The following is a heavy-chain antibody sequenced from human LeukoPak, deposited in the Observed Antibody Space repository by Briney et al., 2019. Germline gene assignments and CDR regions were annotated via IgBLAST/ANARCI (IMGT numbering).Heavy chain of an antibody. CDR1: GGSITNGNFY. V-gene: IGHV4-39*07. CDR2: IDATGRT. Sequence: SETLSLTCTVSGGSITNGNFYWGWVRQSPDKGLEWIGHIDATGRTNYDPALNSRVTVSLDTSKNQFSLRLSSVTAADTATYFCVRENAFDVWGQGTLVTVSS. CDR3: VRENAFDV. J-gene: IGHJ3*01.